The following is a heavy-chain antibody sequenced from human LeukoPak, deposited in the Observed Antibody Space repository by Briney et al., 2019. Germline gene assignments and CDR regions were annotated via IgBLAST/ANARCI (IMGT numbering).Heavy chain of an antibody. D-gene: IGHD2-2*01. CDR1: GGTFISYA. CDR3: AKSSRPYYYYYYGMDV. V-gene: IGHV1-69*04. J-gene: IGHJ6*02. CDR2: IIPILGIA. Sequence: SVKVSCKASGGTFISYAISWVRQAPGQGLEWMGRIIPILGIANYAQKFQGRVTITADKSTSTAYMELSSLRSEDTAVYYCAKSSRPYYYYYYGMDVWGQGTTVTVSS.